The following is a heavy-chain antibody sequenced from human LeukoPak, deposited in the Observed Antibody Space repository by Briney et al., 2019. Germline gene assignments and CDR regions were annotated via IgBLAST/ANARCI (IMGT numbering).Heavy chain of an antibody. J-gene: IGHJ4*02. CDR1: GFTFSSYS. Sequence: GGSLRLSCAASGFTFSSYSMNWVRQAPGKGLDWVSYISSSSSTIYYADSVKGRFTISRDNAKNSLYLQMNSLRAEDTAVYYCARDPGTVIAYSFEYWGQGTLVTVSS. V-gene: IGHV3-48*01. CDR3: ARDPGTVIAYSFEY. CDR2: ISSSSSTI. D-gene: IGHD4-17*01.